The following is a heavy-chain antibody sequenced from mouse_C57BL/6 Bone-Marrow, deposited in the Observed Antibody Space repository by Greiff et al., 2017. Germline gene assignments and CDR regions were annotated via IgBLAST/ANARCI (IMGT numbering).Heavy chain of an antibody. V-gene: IGHV5-6*01. D-gene: IGHD1-1*01. CDR1: GFTFSSYG. CDR2: ISSGGSYT. CDR3: ARIYYGSSSRDY. J-gene: IGHJ2*01. Sequence: EVHLVESGGDLVKPGGSLKLSCAASGFTFSSYGMSWVRQTPDKRLEWVATISSGGSYTYYPDSVKGRFTISRDNAKNTLYLQMSSLKSEDTAMYYCARIYYGSSSRDYWGQGTTLTVSS.